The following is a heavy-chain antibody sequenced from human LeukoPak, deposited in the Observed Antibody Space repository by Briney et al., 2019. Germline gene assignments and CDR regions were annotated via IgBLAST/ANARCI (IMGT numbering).Heavy chain of an antibody. CDR2: INHSGST. Sequence: SETLSLTCAVYGESFSGYYWSWIRQPPGKGLEWIGEINHSGSTNYNPSLKSRVTISVDTSKNQFSLKLSSVTVADTAVYYCAMSSGSPYFDYWGQGTLVTVSS. V-gene: IGHV4-34*01. D-gene: IGHD6-19*01. CDR1: GESFSGYY. CDR3: AMSSGSPYFDY. J-gene: IGHJ4*02.